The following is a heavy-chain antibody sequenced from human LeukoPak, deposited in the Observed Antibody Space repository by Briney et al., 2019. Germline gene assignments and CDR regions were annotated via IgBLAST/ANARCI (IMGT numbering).Heavy chain of an antibody. Sequence: GASVRVSCKASGYTISDYFMHWVRQAPGQGLEWMGWINPNTNGINYAQKFQGRVIMTSDTSINTAYMELRSLTSDDTAIYYCASARYSGHEPFDFWGQGTLVTVST. CDR3: ASARYSGHEPFDF. J-gene: IGHJ4*02. CDR1: GYTISDYF. CDR2: INPNTNGI. D-gene: IGHD5-12*01. V-gene: IGHV1-2*02.